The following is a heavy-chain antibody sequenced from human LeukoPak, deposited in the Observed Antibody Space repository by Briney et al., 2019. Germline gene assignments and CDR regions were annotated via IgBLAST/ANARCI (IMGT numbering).Heavy chain of an antibody. V-gene: IGHV1-69*05. Sequence: LAASVKVSCKASGGTFSSYAISWVRQAPGQGHEWMGGIIPIFGTANYAQKFQGRVTITTDESTSTAYMELSSLRSEDTAVYYCAAHYYDSSGYFDYWGQGTLVTVSS. J-gene: IGHJ4*02. D-gene: IGHD3-22*01. CDR1: GGTFSSYA. CDR2: IIPIFGTA. CDR3: AAHYYDSSGYFDY.